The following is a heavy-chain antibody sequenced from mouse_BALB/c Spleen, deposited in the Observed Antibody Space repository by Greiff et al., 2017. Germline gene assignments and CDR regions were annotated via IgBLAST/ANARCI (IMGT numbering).Heavy chain of an antibody. D-gene: IGHD1-2*01. Sequence: VQLKESGGDLVKPGGSLKLSCAASGFTFSSYGMSWVRQTPDKRLEWVATISSGGSYTYYPDSVKGRFTISRDNAKNTLYLQMSSLKSEDTAMYYCARQGTTAYYFDYWGQGTTLTVSS. V-gene: IGHV5-6*01. J-gene: IGHJ2*01. CDR3: ARQGTTAYYFDY. CDR2: ISSGGSYT. CDR1: GFTFSSYG.